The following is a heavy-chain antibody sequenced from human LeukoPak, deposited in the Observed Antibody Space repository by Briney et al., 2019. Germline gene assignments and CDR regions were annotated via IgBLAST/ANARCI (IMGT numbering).Heavy chain of an antibody. J-gene: IGHJ4*02. D-gene: IGHD6-19*01. V-gene: IGHV3-30*18. CDR3: AKSGSGWAGDY. Sequence: GGSLRLSCAASGFTFSTYGMPWVRQAPGKGLEWVAVISYDGSNKYYADSVKGRFTISRDNSKNTLYLQLNSLRADDSAVYYCAKSGSGWAGDYWGQGTLVTVSS. CDR1: GFTFSTYG. CDR2: ISYDGSNK.